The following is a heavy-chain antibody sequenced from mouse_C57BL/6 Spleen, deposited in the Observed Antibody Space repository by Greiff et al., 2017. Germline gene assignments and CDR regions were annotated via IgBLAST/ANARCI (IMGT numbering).Heavy chain of an antibody. CDR3: ARWMGSNYVYFDY. CDR2: IDPSDSET. Sequence: QVQLQQPGAELVRPGSSVKLSCKASGYTFTSYWMHWVKQRPIQGLEWIGNIDPSDSETHYNQKFKDKATLTVDKSSSTAYMQLSSLTSEDSAVYYCARWMGSNYVYFDYWGQGTTLTVSS. D-gene: IGHD2-5*01. J-gene: IGHJ2*01. CDR1: GYTFTSYW. V-gene: IGHV1-52*01.